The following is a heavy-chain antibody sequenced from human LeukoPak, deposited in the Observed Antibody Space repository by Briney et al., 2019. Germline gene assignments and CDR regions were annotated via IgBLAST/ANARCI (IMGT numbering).Heavy chain of an antibody. V-gene: IGHV3-30*02. D-gene: IGHD2-21*02. CDR2: IRYDGSNK. CDR1: GFTLSSYG. J-gene: IGHJ4*02. Sequence: PGGSLRLSCAASGFTLSSYGMHWVRQAPGKGLEWVAFIRYDGSNKYYADSVKGRFTISRDNSKNTLYLQMNSLRAEDTAVYYCARDLALVVTAPGRGYWGQGTLVTVSS. CDR3: ARDLALVVTAPGRGY.